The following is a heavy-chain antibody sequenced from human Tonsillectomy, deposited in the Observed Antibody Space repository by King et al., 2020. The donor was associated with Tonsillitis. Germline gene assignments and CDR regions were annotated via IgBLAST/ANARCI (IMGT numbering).Heavy chain of an antibody. CDR2: IYWNGDE. CDR1: GFSLSTSGVG. Sequence: TLKESGPTLVKPTQTLTLTCAFSGFSLSTSGVGVGWIRQPPGKALEWLALIYWNGDERYSPSLESRLTITKDTSKNQVVLTVTNMDPADTAQYYCATSRLGSTRDCYSTSCLNWFDPWGQGTLVTVSS. J-gene: IGHJ5*02. CDR3: ATSRLGSTRDCYSTSCLNWFDP. D-gene: IGHD2-2*01. V-gene: IGHV2-5*01.